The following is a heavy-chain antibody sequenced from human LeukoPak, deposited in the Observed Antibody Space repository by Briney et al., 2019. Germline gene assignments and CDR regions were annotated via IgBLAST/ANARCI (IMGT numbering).Heavy chain of an antibody. Sequence: SETLSLTCTVSGGSISSYYWSWIRQPPGKGLEWIEYIYYSGSTNYNPSLKSRVTISVDTSKNQFSLKLSSVTAADTAVYYCARSGGITIFGVVTTPDEYFQHWGQGTLVTVSS. V-gene: IGHV4-59*01. CDR3: ARSGGITIFGVVTTPDEYFQH. CDR2: IYYSGST. CDR1: GGSISSYY. D-gene: IGHD3-3*01. J-gene: IGHJ1*01.